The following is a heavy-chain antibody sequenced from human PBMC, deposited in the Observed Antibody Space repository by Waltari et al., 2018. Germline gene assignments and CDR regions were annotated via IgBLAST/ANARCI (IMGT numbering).Heavy chain of an antibody. Sequence: EVQMVESGGGLVQPGGSLRLSCEASGFTFSNSWVDWIRQAPGKGLGLIANIKPDGSEKDDLDSGKGRFTISRDNTKNSLYLQMNSLRAEDTAVYYCSKSLDVWGPGTSVTVSS. J-gene: IGHJ6*02. CDR1: GFTFSNSW. V-gene: IGHV3-7*01. CDR2: IKPDGSEK. CDR3: SKSLDV.